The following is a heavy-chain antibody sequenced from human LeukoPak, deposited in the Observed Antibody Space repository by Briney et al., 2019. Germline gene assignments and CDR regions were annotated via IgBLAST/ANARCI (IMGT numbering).Heavy chain of an antibody. CDR1: GFTFSSYS. J-gene: IGHJ5*02. CDR3: ARDGKAVAGGWFDP. V-gene: IGHV3-21*01. D-gene: IGHD6-19*01. Sequence: NPGGSLRLSCAASGFTFSSYSMNWVRQAPGKGLEWVSSISSSSSYIYYADSVKGRFTISRDNAKNSLYLQMNSLRAEDTAVYYCARDGKAVAGGWFDPWGQGTLVTVSS. CDR2: ISSSSSYI.